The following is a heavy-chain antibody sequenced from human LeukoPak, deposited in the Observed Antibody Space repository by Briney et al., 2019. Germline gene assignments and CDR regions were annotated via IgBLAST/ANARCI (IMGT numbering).Heavy chain of an antibody. D-gene: IGHD4-17*01. CDR1: GFTFSNYA. J-gene: IGHJ4*02. V-gene: IGHV3-23*01. CDR2: ISGSGGRT. Sequence: PGGSLRLSCAASGFTFSNYAMSWVRQAPGKGLEWVSAISGSGGRTYDADSVKGRFTISRDNSMNTLYLQMNSLRAEDTAVYYCVKASNGDPPYYFDYWGQGTLVTVSS. CDR3: VKASNGDPPYYFDY.